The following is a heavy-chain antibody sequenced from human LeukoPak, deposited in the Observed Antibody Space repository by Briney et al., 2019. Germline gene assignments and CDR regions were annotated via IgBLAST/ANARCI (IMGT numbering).Heavy chain of an antibody. V-gene: IGHV1-24*01. J-gene: IGHJ4*02. CDR2: FDPEDGET. CDR3: ATGNWRRWFGEPPFDY. CDR1: GYTLTELS. D-gene: IGHD3-10*01. Sequence: ASVKVSCKVSGYTLTELSMHWVRQAPGKGLEWMGCFDPEDGETIYAQKFQGRVTMTEDTSTDTAYMELSSLRSEDTAVYYCATGNWRRWFGEPPFDYWGQGTLVTVSS.